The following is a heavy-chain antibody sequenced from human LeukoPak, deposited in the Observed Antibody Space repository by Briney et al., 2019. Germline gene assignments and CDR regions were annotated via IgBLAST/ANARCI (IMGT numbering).Heavy chain of an antibody. D-gene: IGHD2-15*01. CDR1: GFTFSSYW. CDR3: VRVVGGRQADY. J-gene: IGHJ4*02. Sequence: PGGSLRLSCAASGFTFSSYWMHWVRHAPGKGLVWVSRINSDESSISYADSVKGRFTISRDNAKSTLYLQMNSLRAEDTAVYYCVRVVGGRQADYWGQGTLVTVSS. CDR2: INSDESSI. V-gene: IGHV3-74*01.